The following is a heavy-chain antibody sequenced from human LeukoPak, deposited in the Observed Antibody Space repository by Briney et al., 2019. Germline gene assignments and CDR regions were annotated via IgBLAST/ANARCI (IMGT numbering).Heavy chain of an antibody. CDR1: GFTINSYG. D-gene: IGHD3-16*01. CDR2: IGNNGAPT. J-gene: IGHJ4*02. Sequence: PGGSLRLSCEASGFTINSYGMTWVRQAPGKGLEWVSSIGNNGAPTYYADSVKGRFTISRDNSKSTLYLQMNSLRAEDTAVYYFGASTGGSSPRSLGYWGQGTLVTVSS. V-gene: IGHV3-23*01. CDR3: GASTGGSSPRSLGY.